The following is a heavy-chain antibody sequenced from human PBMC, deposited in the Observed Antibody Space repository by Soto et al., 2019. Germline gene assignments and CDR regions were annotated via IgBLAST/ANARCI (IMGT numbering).Heavy chain of an antibody. D-gene: IGHD6-19*01. Sequence: ASVKVSCKASGYTFTSYGISWVRQAPGQGLEWMGWISAYNGNTNYAQKLQGRVTMTTDTSTSTAYMELRSLRSDDTAVYYCAYYCSSGCTNWFDLWGQGTLVTVSS. CDR2: ISAYNGNT. CDR1: GYTFTSYG. V-gene: IGHV1-18*01. J-gene: IGHJ5*02. CDR3: AYYCSSGCTNWFDL.